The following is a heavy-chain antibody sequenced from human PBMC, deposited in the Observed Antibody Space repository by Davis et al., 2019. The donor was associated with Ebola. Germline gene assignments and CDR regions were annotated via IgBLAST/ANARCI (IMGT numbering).Heavy chain of an antibody. V-gene: IGHV1-58*01. CDR3: AALPDHFDSSGSTDYFDY. J-gene: IGHJ4*02. CDR1: AFTITSST. CDR2: IVVVSGYT. Sequence: SVKVSCKASAFTITSSTVQWVRQARGQRLEWIGWIVVVSGYTNYAQNFHERVTITRDMPTSTVYMQLSSLRSEDTAVYYCAALPDHFDSSGSTDYFDYWAQGTLVTVSS. D-gene: IGHD3-22*01.